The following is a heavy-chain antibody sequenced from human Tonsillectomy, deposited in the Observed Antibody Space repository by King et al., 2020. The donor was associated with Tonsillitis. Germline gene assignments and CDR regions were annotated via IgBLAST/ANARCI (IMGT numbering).Heavy chain of an antibody. V-gene: IGHV1-8*02. CDR1: GYTFTNYD. CDR3: ARTAGTDY. CDR2: MNPVSGNA. Sequence: QLVQSGAEVKKPGASVKVSCKASGYTFTNYDINWVRQATGQGLEWMGWMNPVSGNAGYAQKFHDRATMTRNTSISTPYMELNSLRSEDTAVYYCARTAGTDYWGQGTLVTVSS. D-gene: IGHD6-19*01. J-gene: IGHJ4*02.